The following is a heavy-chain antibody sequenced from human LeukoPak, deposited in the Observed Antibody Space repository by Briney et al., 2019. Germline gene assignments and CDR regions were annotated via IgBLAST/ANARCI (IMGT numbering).Heavy chain of an antibody. CDR3: ASVIAAAGTWGGYYYYYMDV. D-gene: IGHD6-13*01. CDR2: IYYSGST. Sequence: PSETLSLTCTVSGGSISSYYWSWIRQPPGKGLEWIGYIYYSGSTNYNPSLKSRVTISVDTSKYQFSLKLSSVTAADTAVYYCASVIAAAGTWGGYYYYYMDVWGKGTTVTVSS. J-gene: IGHJ6*03. CDR1: GGSISSYY. V-gene: IGHV4-59*01.